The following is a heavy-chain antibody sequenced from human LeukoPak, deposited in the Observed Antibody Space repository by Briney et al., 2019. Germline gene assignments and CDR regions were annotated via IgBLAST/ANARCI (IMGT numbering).Heavy chain of an antibody. J-gene: IGHJ4*02. Sequence: GGSLRLSCAASGFTFDDYAMHWVRQAPGKGLEWVSGISWNSGSIGYADSVKGRFTISRDNAKNSLYLQMNSLGAEDTALYYCAKDIRGGDYYDSSGYYSTGGLDYWGQGTLVTVSS. V-gene: IGHV3-9*01. CDR1: GFTFDDYA. D-gene: IGHD3-22*01. CDR3: AKDIRGGDYYDSSGYYSTGGLDY. CDR2: ISWNSGSI.